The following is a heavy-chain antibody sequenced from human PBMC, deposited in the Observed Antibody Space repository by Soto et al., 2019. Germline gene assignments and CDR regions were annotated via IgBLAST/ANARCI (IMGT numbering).Heavy chain of an antibody. CDR3: ARGTNYDFWSGYYVYYYYYGMDV. D-gene: IGHD3-3*01. V-gene: IGHV4-31*03. CDR1: GGSISSGGYY. CDR2: IYYSGST. Sequence: PSETLSLTCTVSGGSISSGGYYWSWIRQHPGKGLEWIGYIYYSGSTYYNPSLRSRVTISVDTSKNQFSLKLSSVTAADTAVYYCARGTNYDFWSGYYVYYYYYGMDVWGQGTTVTVSS. J-gene: IGHJ6*02.